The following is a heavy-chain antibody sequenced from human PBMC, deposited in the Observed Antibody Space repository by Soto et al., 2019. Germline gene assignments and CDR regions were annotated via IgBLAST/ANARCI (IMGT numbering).Heavy chain of an antibody. V-gene: IGHV3-23*01. J-gene: IGHJ3*02. Sequence: GGSQRLSCTASGFTFRSYAMSWVRQAPGKGLEWVSAISGSGGSTCYADSVKGRFTISRDNSKNTLYLQMNSLRAEDTAVYYCAKRPKTEVGATDDAFDIWGQGTMVTVSS. CDR1: GFTFRSYA. CDR2: ISGSGGST. CDR3: AKRPKTEVGATDDAFDI. D-gene: IGHD1-26*01.